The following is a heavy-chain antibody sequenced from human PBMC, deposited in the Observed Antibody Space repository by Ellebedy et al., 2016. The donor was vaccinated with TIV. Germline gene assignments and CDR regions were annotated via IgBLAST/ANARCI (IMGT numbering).Heavy chain of an antibody. CDR2: ISGSGGST. J-gene: IGHJ6*02. D-gene: IGHD6-13*01. Sequence: GESLKISXAASGFTFSSYAMSWVRQAPGKGLEWVSAISGSGGSTYYADSVKGRFTISRDNSKNTLYLQMNSLRAEDAAVYYCAKGIAAAGTSLYYYYGMDVWGQGTTVTVSS. CDR1: GFTFSSYA. CDR3: AKGIAAAGTSLYYYYGMDV. V-gene: IGHV3-23*01.